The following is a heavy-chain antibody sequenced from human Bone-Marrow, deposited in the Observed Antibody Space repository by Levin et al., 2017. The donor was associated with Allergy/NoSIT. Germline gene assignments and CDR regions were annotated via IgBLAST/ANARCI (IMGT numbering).Heavy chain of an antibody. CDR3: ARVGSRLSD. CDR2: INPNTGVT. V-gene: IGHV1-2*02. CDR1: GFTFTDYY. J-gene: IGHJ4*02. Sequence: ASVKVSCKTSGFTFTDYYLHWVRQAPGQGLEWMGWINPNTGVTNYAQRFQGRVTMTRDTSINTAYMELTWLKSDDTAVIYCARVGSRLSDWGQGTLVTVSS. D-gene: IGHD2-15*01.